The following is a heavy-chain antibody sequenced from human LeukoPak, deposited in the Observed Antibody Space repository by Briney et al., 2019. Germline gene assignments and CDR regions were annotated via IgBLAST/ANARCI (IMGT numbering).Heavy chain of an antibody. CDR2: ISSSGSTI. D-gene: IGHD6-13*01. V-gene: IGHV3-11*01. CDR3: AREHPTSYSSSWYAGWYYYYYMDV. J-gene: IGHJ6*03. Sequence: PGGSLRLSCSTSGFTFSDYYMSWIRQARGKGLEWVSYISSSGSTIYDADSVKGRFTISRDNDKNSLYLQMDSLRAEDTAVYYCAREHPTSYSSSWYAGWYYYYYMDVWGKGTTVTVSS. CDR1: GFTFSDYY.